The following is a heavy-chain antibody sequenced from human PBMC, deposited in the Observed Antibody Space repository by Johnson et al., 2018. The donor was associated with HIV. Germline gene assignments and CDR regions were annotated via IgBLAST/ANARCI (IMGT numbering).Heavy chain of an antibody. CDR3: ATFGYTSGWIVTDDAFDV. CDR2: ISGDGSRT. D-gene: IGHD6-19*01. Sequence: VQLVESGGGLVQPGGSLRLSCAASGFTFSSYAMSWVRQAPGKGLEWVSAISGDGSRTSYVESVKGRFTIARDNAKNTLFLEMKSLRAEDTAVYYCATFGYTSGWIVTDDAFDVWGQGTMVTVSS. CDR1: GFTFSSYA. V-gene: IGHV3-23*04. J-gene: IGHJ3*01.